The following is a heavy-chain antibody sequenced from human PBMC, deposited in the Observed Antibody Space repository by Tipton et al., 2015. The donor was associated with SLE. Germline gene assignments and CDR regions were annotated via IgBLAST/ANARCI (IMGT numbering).Heavy chain of an antibody. CDR2: ISTSLTAI. CDR3: VTTSNILTEYYLGDAFDI. D-gene: IGHD3-9*01. V-gene: IGHV3-11*01. Sequence: SLRLSCAASGFIFSDYYMSWIRQAPGKGPEWVSSISTSLTAIYYAESVKGRFNISWDDAKTSLYLQMNSLTTEDSAVYYCVTTSNILTEYYLGDAFDIWGQGTMVTVSS. J-gene: IGHJ3*02. CDR1: GFIFSDYY.